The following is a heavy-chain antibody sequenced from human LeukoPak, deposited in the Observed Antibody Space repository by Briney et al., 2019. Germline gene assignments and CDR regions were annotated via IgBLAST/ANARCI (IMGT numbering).Heavy chain of an antibody. CDR1: GFTFSSYA. CDR2: ISGSGGST. Sequence: GGSLRLSCAASGFTFSSYAMSWVRQAPGKGLEWVSAISGSGGSTYYADSVKGRFTISRDNARNSLYLQMNSLRAEDTAVYYCARAYCSSTSCYTPDAFDIWGQGTMVTVSS. CDR3: ARAYCSSTSCYTPDAFDI. V-gene: IGHV3-23*01. D-gene: IGHD2-2*02. J-gene: IGHJ3*02.